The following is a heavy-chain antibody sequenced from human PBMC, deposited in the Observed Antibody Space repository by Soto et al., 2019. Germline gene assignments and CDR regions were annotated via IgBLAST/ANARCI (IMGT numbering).Heavy chain of an antibody. CDR1: GFSFSISP. CDR3: ARASARDNLESYWGADY. J-gene: IGHJ4*02. Sequence: GGSLRLSCAASGFSFSISPMHWVRQAPGKGPEWVALISYDGTNKFYADSVKGRFTISRDNSKSTLYLQVDSLRSEDTAVYYCARASARDNLESYWGADYWGQGTLVTVSS. V-gene: IGHV3-30-3*01. D-gene: IGHD3-3*01. CDR2: ISYDGTNK.